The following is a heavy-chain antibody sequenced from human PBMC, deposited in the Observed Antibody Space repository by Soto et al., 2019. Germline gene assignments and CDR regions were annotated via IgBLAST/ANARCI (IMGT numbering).Heavy chain of an antibody. V-gene: IGHV3-23*01. CDR2: ISGSGGST. Sequence: VQLLESGGGLVQPGGSLRLSCAASGFTFSSYAMSWVRQAPGKGLEWVSAISGSGGSTYYADSVKGRFTISRDNSKNTLYLQMNSLRAEDTAVYYCAKVGGKQWLVRSYYFDYWGQGTLVTVSS. D-gene: IGHD6-19*01. CDR3: AKVGGKQWLVRSYYFDY. CDR1: GFTFSSYA. J-gene: IGHJ4*02.